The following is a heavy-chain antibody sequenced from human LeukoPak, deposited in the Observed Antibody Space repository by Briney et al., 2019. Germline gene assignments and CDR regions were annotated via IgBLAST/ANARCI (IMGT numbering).Heavy chain of an antibody. D-gene: IGHD5-24*01. CDR2: IYYSGST. V-gene: IGHV4-61*01. CDR1: GGSVSSGSYY. Sequence: SETLSLTCTVSGGSVSSGSYYWSWIRQAPGKGLEWIGYIYYSGSTSYNPSLKSRVTISVDTSKNQFSLRLSSVTAADTAVYYCARVGSYGYNYYFDYWGQGTLVTVSS. CDR3: ARVGSYGYNYYFDY. J-gene: IGHJ4*02.